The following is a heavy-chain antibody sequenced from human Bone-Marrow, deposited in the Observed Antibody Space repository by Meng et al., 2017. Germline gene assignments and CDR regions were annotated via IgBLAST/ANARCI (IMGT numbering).Heavy chain of an antibody. CDR1: GGSISSSNW. D-gene: IGHD6-13*01. J-gene: IGHJ4*02. CDR3: ARGSSSSWPNFDY. V-gene: IGHV4-4*02. CDR2: IYHSGST. Sequence: VPAQGAGHGLVKPSGPLSLTCAASGGSISSSNWWSWVRQPPGKGLEWIGEIYHSGSTNYNPSLKSRVTISVDKSKNQFSLKLSSVTAADTAVYYCARGSSSSWPNFDYWGQGTLVTVSS.